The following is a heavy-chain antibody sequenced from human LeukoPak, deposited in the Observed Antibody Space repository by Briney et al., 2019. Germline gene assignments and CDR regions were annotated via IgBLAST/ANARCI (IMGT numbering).Heavy chain of an antibody. V-gene: IGHV3-21*01. CDR2: ISSSSSFI. CDR3: ARSFQSSPSWYWYFDP. Sequence: GGSLRLSCAASGFTFSNYTMNWVRQPPGKGLEWVSVISSSSSFIYYADSVKGRFTISRDNVKNSLYLHLNSLRAEDTAVYYCARSFQSSPSWYWYFDPWGRGTLVTVSS. CDR1: GFTFSNYT. D-gene: IGHD6-6*01. J-gene: IGHJ2*01.